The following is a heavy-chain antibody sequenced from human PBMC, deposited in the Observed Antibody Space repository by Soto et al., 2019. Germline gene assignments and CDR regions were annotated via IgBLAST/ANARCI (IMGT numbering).Heavy chain of an antibody. Sequence: SVKVSCKASGGTFSSYTISWVRQAPGQGLEWMGGIIPIFGTANYAQKFQGRVTITADESTSTAYMELSSLRSEDTAVYYCARDHICSSTSCYPRWFDPWGQGTLVTSPQ. V-gene: IGHV1-69*13. J-gene: IGHJ5*02. D-gene: IGHD2-2*01. CDR3: ARDHICSSTSCYPRWFDP. CDR2: IIPIFGTA. CDR1: GGTFSSYT.